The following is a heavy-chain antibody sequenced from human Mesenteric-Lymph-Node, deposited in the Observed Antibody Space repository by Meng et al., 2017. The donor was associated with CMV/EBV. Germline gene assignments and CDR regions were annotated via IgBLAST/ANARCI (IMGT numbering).Heavy chain of an antibody. Sequence: GESLKISCAASGFDFSSFNIYWVRQAPGKGLDWVAFIRYDGFITYYADSVKGRFTISRDNSRNTVYLQMDSLRPEDTAVYYCAAPRITVLGVVKPSWGQGTLVTVSS. CDR3: AAPRITVLGVVKPS. V-gene: IGHV3-30*02. J-gene: IGHJ4*02. CDR2: IRYDGFIT. D-gene: IGHD3-3*01. CDR1: GFDFSSFN.